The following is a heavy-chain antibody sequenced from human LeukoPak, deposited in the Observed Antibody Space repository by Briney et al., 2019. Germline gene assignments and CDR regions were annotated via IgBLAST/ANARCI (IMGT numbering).Heavy chain of an antibody. J-gene: IGHJ4*02. CDR2: IRYDGSNK. CDR3: ARASFYDSSGYLFGY. D-gene: IGHD3-22*01. CDR1: GFTFSSYG. V-gene: IGHV3-30*02. Sequence: GGSLRLSCAASGFTFSSYGMHWVRQAPGKGLEWVAFIRYDGSNKYYTDSVKGRFTISRDNAKNSLYLQMNSLRAEDTAVYYCARASFYDSSGYLFGYWGQGTLVTVSS.